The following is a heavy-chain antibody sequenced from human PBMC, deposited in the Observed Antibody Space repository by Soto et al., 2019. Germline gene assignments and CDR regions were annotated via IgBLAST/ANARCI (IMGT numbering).Heavy chain of an antibody. CDR2: IYYSGST. V-gene: IGHV4-59*01. CDR3: ARVIVAARLYHYYGMDV. J-gene: IGHJ6*02. D-gene: IGHD6-6*01. CDR1: GGSISSYY. Sequence: SETLSLTCTVSGGSISSYYWSWIRQPPGKGLEWIGYIYYSGSTNYNPSLKSRVTVSVDTSKNQFSLKLSSVTAADTAVYYCARVIVAARLYHYYGMDVWGQGTTVTVSS.